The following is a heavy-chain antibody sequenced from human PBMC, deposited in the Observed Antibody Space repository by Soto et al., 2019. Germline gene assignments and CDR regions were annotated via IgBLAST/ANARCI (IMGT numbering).Heavy chain of an antibody. CDR1: GGSISSYY. Sequence: SETLSLTCTVSGGSISSYYWSWIRQPPGKGLEWIGYIYYSGSTNYNPSLKSRVTISVDTSKNQFSLKLSSVTAADTAVYYCARCITMVRGVINKWFDPWGQGTLVTVSS. CDR2: IYYSGST. J-gene: IGHJ5*02. V-gene: IGHV4-59*01. D-gene: IGHD3-10*01. CDR3: ARCITMVRGVINKWFDP.